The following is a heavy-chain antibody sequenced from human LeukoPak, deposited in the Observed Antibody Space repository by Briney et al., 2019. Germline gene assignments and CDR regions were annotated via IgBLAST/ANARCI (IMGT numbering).Heavy chain of an antibody. CDR1: GFILINYE. CDR3: ARDMYYDY. CDR2: ISGTGSTI. Sequence: GGSLRLACAPSGFILINYEMNWLRQAPGKGLEWVSYISGTGSTIYYADSVTGRFTISTDDAKNSLHLQMNSLRDEDTAVYYCARDMYYDYWGQGALVTVSS. J-gene: IGHJ4*02. V-gene: IGHV3-48*03. D-gene: IGHD3-10*01.